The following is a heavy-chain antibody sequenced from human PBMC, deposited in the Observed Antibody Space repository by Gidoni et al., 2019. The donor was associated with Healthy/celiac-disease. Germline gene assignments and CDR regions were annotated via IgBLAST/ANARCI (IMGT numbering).Heavy chain of an antibody. D-gene: IGHD2-15*01. CDR1: GGSISSSSYY. Sequence: QLQLQESGPGLVKPSETLSLTCTVSGGSISSSSYYWGWIRQPPGKGLEWIGSIYYSGSTYYNPSLKSRVTISVDTSKNQFSLKLSSVTAADTAVYYCASLRGEVVSGYYYYGMDVWGQGTTVTVSS. CDR3: ASLRGEVVSGYYYYGMDV. CDR2: IYYSGST. V-gene: IGHV4-39*01. J-gene: IGHJ6*02.